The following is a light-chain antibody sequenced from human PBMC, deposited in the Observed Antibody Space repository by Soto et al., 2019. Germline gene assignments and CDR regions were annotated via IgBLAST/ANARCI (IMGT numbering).Light chain of an antibody. CDR2: KAS. V-gene: IGKV1-5*03. Sequence: DIQMTQSPSTLSASVGDRVTITCRASQSISSWLAWYQQKPGKAPKLLIYKASSLESGVPSRFSGSGSGTEFTLTISSLQPDDFATYYCQQYNSYAVTFCQGTTVAIK. J-gene: IGKJ1*01. CDR3: QQYNSYAVT. CDR1: QSISSW.